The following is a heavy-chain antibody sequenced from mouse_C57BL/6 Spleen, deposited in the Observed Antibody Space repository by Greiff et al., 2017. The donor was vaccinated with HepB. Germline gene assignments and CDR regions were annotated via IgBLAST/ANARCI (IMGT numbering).Heavy chain of an antibody. CDR1: GYTFTSYW. Sequence: QVQLQQPGAELVKPGASVKLSCKASGYTFTSYWMHWVKQRTGQGLEWIGMIHPNSGSTNYNEKFKSQATLTVDKSSSTAYMQLSRLTSEDSAVYYCEREGSYGDYAMDYWGQGTSVTVSS. J-gene: IGHJ4*01. D-gene: IGHD1-1*02. CDR2: IHPNSGST. V-gene: IGHV1-64*01. CDR3: EREGSYGDYAMDY.